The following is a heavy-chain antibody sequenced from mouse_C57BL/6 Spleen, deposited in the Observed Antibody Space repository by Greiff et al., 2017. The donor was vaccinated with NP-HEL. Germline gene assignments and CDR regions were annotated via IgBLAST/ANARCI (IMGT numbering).Heavy chain of an antibody. CDR1: GYTFTSYW. CDR3: ARGMSYYGSSYYFDY. Sequence: QVQLQQPGAELVRPGTSVKLSCKASGYTFTSYWMHWVKQRPGQGLEWIGVIDPSDSYTNYNQKFKGKATLTVDTSSSTAYMQLSSLTSEDSAVYYCARGMSYYGSSYYFDYWGQGTTLTVSS. D-gene: IGHD1-1*01. V-gene: IGHV1-59*01. CDR2: IDPSDSYT. J-gene: IGHJ2*01.